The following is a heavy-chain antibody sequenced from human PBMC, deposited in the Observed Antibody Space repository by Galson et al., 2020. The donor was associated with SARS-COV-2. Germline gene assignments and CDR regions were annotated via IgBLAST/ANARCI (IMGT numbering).Heavy chain of an antibody. Sequence: SETLSLTCTVSGGPISSGNYYWSWVRQHPGKDLEWIGYIYHSGSTYYNPSLKSRITMSVDTSKNQFSLKLNSVTAADTAVYYCARDRGTYYYETSGYYYGEAFDIWGQGTMVTVSS. J-gene: IGHJ3*02. V-gene: IGHV4-31*03. D-gene: IGHD3-22*01. CDR2: IYHSGST. CDR1: GGPISSGNYY. CDR3: ARDRGTYYYETSGYYYGEAFDI.